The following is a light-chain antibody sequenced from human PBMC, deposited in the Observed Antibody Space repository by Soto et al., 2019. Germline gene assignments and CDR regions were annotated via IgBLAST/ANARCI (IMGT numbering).Light chain of an antibody. Sequence: DIQMTQSPPTLSASVGDRVNITCRASQSMSRWLAWFQQRPGKAPKLLIFDASSLQRGAPSRFSGSGSGTEFTLTISGLQPDDFGTYYCQQYNTDSRTFGPGTKVEVK. CDR3: QQYNTDSRT. V-gene: IGKV1-5*01. CDR2: DAS. J-gene: IGKJ1*01. CDR1: QSMSRW.